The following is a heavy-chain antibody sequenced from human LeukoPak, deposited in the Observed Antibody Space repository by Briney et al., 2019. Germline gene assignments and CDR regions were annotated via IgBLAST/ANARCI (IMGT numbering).Heavy chain of an antibody. V-gene: IGHV3-66*01. D-gene: IGHD6-13*01. J-gene: IGHJ1*01. CDR1: GFSVSSNY. CDR2: TNSGGNT. Sequence: GGSLRLSCTASGFSVSSNYMSWVRQAPGRGLEWVSVTNSGGNTYYADSVKGRFTISRDNAKNTLYLQMNSLRAEDTAVYYCARGGSSWSGYFQHWGQGTLVTVSS. CDR3: ARGGSSWSGYFQH.